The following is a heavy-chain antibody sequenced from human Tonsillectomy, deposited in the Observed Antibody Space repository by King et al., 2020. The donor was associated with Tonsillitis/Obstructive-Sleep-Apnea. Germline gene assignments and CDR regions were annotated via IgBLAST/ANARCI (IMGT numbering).Heavy chain of an antibody. CDR3: AIQYCSSTSCYTYYYSGMDV. CDR1: GFTFSSYA. D-gene: IGHD2-2*02. Sequence: VQLVESGGGVVQPGRSLRLSCAASGFTFSSYAMHWVRQAPGKGLEWVAVISYDGSNKYYADSVKGRFTISRDNSKNTLYLQMNSLRAEDTAVYYCAIQYCSSTSCYTYYYSGMDVWGQGTTVTVSS. J-gene: IGHJ6*02. CDR2: ISYDGSNK. V-gene: IGHV3-30*04.